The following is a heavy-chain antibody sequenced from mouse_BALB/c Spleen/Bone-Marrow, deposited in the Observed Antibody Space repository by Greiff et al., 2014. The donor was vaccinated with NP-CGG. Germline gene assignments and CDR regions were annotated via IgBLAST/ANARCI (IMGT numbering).Heavy chain of an antibody. Sequence: EVLLQQSGTVLARPWAAVKMSCKASGYSFSNYWMHWIKQRPGQGLEWMGTIHAGNSDTTYNQKFKGMAKLTAVTSTSTAYMELRHLKNEATAVYYCTTPARNNIDYWGQGTTLTVSS. V-gene: IGHV1-5*01. J-gene: IGHJ2*01. CDR2: IHAGNSDT. CDR3: TTPARNNIDY. CDR1: GYSFSNYW. D-gene: IGHD1-3*01.